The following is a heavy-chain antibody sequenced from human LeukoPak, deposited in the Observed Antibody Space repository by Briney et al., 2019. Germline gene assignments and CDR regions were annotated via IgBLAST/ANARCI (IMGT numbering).Heavy chain of an antibody. CDR1: GGSFSGYY. D-gene: IGHD5-18*01. J-gene: IGHJ4*02. CDR3: ARGPPNTATDY. Sequence: PSETLSLTCAVYGGSFSGYYWSWIRQPPGKGLEWIGEINHSGSTNYSPSLKSRVTISVDTSKNQFSLKLSSVTAADTAVYYCARGPPNTATDYWGQGTLVTVSS. CDR2: INHSGST. V-gene: IGHV4-34*01.